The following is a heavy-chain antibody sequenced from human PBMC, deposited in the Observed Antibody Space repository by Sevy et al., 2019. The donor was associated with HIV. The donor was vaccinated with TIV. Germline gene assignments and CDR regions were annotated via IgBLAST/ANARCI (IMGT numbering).Heavy chain of an antibody. CDR1: GYTFTSYA. D-gene: IGHD2-15*01. V-gene: IGHV7-4-1*02. J-gene: IGHJ5*02. Sequence: ASVKVSCKASGYTFTSYAMNWVRQAPGQGLEWMGWINTNTGNPTYAQGFTGRFVFSLDTSVSTVYLQISSLKAEDTAVCYGAREAQGYCSGGSCEGNWFDPWGQGTLVTVSS. CDR3: AREAQGYCSGGSCEGNWFDP. CDR2: INTNTGNP.